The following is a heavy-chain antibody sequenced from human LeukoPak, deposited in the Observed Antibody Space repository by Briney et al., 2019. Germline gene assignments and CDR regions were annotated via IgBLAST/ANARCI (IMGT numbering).Heavy chain of an antibody. CDR2: IYYSGST. V-gene: IGHV4-61*10. Sequence: SETLSLTCTVSGGSISSGSYYWSWIRQPAGKGLEWIGYIYYSGSTNYNPSLKSRVTISVDTSKNQFSLKLSSVTAADTAVYYCARRKARAGYYYYMDVWGKGTTVTVSS. D-gene: IGHD6-19*01. CDR1: GGSISSGSYY. CDR3: ARRKARAGYYYYMDV. J-gene: IGHJ6*03.